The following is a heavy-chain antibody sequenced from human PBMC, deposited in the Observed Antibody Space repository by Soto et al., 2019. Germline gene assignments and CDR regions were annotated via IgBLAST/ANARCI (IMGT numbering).Heavy chain of an antibody. Sequence: ASVKVSCKASGYTFTSYGISWVRQAPGQGLEWMGWISAYNGHTNYAQKLQGRVTMTTDTSTSTAYMELRSLRSDDTAVYYCARDPVPATHADYWGQGTLVTVSS. CDR1: GYTFTSYG. D-gene: IGHD2-2*01. J-gene: IGHJ4*02. CDR2: ISAYNGHT. V-gene: IGHV1-18*04. CDR3: ARDPVPATHADY.